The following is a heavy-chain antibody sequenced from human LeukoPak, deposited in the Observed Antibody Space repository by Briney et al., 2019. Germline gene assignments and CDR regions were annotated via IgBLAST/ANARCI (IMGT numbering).Heavy chain of an antibody. Sequence: ASVKVSCKASGYTFTSYGISWVRQAPGQGLEWMGWNSAYNGNTNYAQKLQGRVTMTTDTSTSTAYMELRSLRSDDTAVYYCARDQEERFLEWPPGYWGQGTLVTVSS. CDR3: ARDQEERFLEWPPGY. CDR1: GYTFTSYG. V-gene: IGHV1-18*01. J-gene: IGHJ4*02. CDR2: NSAYNGNT. D-gene: IGHD3-3*01.